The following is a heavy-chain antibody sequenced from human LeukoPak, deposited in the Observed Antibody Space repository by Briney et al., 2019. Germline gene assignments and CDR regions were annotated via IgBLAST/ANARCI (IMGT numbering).Heavy chain of an antibody. Sequence: LETLSLTCTVSGGSISSYYWSWIRQPPGKGLEWIGYIYYSGSTNYNPSLKSRVTISVDTSKNKFSLKLSSVTAADTAVYYCARGGGSYYGVDYWGQGTLVTAS. V-gene: IGHV4-59*01. CDR1: GGSISSYY. D-gene: IGHD1-26*01. J-gene: IGHJ4*02. CDR3: ARGGGSYYGVDY. CDR2: IYYSGST.